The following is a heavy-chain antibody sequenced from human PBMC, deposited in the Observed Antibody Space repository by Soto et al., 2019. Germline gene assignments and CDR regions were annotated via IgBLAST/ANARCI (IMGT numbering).Heavy chain of an antibody. CDR3: ARDPGDSYGYN. V-gene: IGHV1-3*01. Sequence: QVQLVQSGAEVKKPGASVKVSCKASGYTFTSYAMHWVRQAPGQRLEWMGWINAGNGNTKYSQKFQGRVTITRDTTASTSYVALSSLRSDVTALYYCARDPGDSYGYNWGQGTLVTVSS. D-gene: IGHD5-18*01. J-gene: IGHJ4*02. CDR1: GYTFTSYA. CDR2: INAGNGNT.